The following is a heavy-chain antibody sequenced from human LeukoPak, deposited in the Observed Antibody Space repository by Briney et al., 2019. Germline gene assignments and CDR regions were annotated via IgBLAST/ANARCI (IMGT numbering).Heavy chain of an antibody. Sequence: GGSLRLSCTASGFTFGDYAMSWVRQAPGKGLEWVGFIRSKAYGGTTEYAASVKGRFTISRDDSKSIAYLQMNSLKTEDTAVYYCAKDREVGYWGQGTLVTVSS. CDR1: GFTFGDYA. CDR2: IRSKAYGGTT. D-gene: IGHD2-15*01. J-gene: IGHJ4*02. CDR3: AKDREVGY. V-gene: IGHV3-49*04.